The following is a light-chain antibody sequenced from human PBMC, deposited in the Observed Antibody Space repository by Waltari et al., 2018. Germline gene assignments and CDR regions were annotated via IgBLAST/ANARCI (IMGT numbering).Light chain of an antibody. CDR1: SSDVGDYNY. CDR3: SSFAGGNTWM. J-gene: IGLJ3*02. CDR2: DVT. Sequence: QSALTQPPSVSGSPGQSITISCTGTSSDVGDYNYATWYQQHPGKAPKLVIYDVTKRPSGVPDRFSGSKSGNTASLTISGLQSEDEADYYCSSFAGGNTWMFGGGTRLTVL. V-gene: IGLV2-8*01.